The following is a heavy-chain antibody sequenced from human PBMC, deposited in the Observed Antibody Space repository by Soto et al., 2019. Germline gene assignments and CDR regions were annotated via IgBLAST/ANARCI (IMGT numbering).Heavy chain of an antibody. J-gene: IGHJ6*02. Sequence: PGGSLRLSCAASGFTFSSYWMHWVRQAPGKGLEWVSRINSDGSSKCYADSVKGRFTISRDNSKNTLYLQMNSLRAEDTAVYYCAKRMSLGTHYYYYGMDVWGQGTTVTVSS. D-gene: IGHD1-1*01. CDR2: INSDGSSK. CDR1: GFTFSSYW. V-gene: IGHV3-74*01. CDR3: AKRMSLGTHYYYYGMDV.